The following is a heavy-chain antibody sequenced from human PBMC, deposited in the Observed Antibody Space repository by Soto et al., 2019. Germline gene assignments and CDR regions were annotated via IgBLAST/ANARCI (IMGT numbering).Heavy chain of an antibody. J-gene: IGHJ4*02. CDR2: IWYDGSNK. CDR3: ARDLLVGAFDY. V-gene: IGHV3-33*01. Sequence: QVQLVESGGGVVQPGRSLRLSCAASGFTFSSYGMHWVRQAPGKGLEWVAVIWYDGSNKYYADSVKGRFTISRDNSKNTLYLQMNSLRAEDTAVYYWARDLLVGAFDYWGQGTLVTVSS. CDR1: GFTFSSYG. D-gene: IGHD1-26*01.